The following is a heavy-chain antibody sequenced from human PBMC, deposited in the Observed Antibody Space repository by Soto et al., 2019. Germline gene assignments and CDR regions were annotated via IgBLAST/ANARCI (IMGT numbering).Heavy chain of an antibody. Sequence: QVQLQESGPGLVKPSQTLSLTCTVSGGSISRGDYYWSWIRQPPGKGLEWIGYNYYSGSTYYNPSLKSRVTISVDTSKNQVSLELSSVTAADTAVYYCASSGSYWGKDAFDIWGQWPMVTVSS. CDR3: ASSGSYWGKDAFDI. CDR1: GGSISRGDYY. CDR2: NYYSGST. J-gene: IGHJ3*02. D-gene: IGHD1-26*01. V-gene: IGHV4-30-4*01.